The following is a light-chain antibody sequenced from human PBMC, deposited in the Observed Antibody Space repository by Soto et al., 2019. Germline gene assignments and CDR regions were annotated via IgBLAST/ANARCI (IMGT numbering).Light chain of an antibody. CDR1: QNINHY. V-gene: IGKV1-33*01. Sequence: DIQMTQSPSSLSASLGDSVNSXXQASQNINHYLNWYQQKPGRAPELLIYDASNLEAGVPSRFRGSGSGTDFTFTISRLQPEDIATYYCQQYENLPTFGQGTRLEIK. J-gene: IGKJ5*01. CDR2: DAS. CDR3: QQYENLPT.